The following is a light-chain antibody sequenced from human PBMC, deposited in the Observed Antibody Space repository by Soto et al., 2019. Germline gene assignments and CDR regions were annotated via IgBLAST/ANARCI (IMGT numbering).Light chain of an antibody. V-gene: IGKV3-20*01. CDR3: QQYGSSWT. Sequence: ILLTQSPATLSGSPGERATLSCRASQSVSSDLAWYHQKPGQAPRLRIYGASTRATGIPARLSGSGSGTDFTLTISRLEPEDFAVYYCQQYGSSWTFGQGTKVDIK. CDR1: QSVSSD. CDR2: GAS. J-gene: IGKJ1*01.